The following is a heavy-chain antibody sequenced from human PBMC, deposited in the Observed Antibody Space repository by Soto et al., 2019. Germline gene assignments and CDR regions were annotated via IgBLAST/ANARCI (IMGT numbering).Heavy chain of an antibody. CDR2: IRSKANSYAT. V-gene: IGHV3-73*01. CDR1: GFTFSGSA. D-gene: IGHD3-22*01. Sequence: GGSLRLSCAASGFTFSGSAMHWVRQASGKGLEWVGRIRSKANSYATAYAASVKGRFTISRDDSKNTAYLQMNSLKTEDTAVNYCTRQVYYDSSGYYPRKKYGMDVGGQGTRVTAP. J-gene: IGHJ6*02. CDR3: TRQVYYDSSGYYPRKKYGMDV.